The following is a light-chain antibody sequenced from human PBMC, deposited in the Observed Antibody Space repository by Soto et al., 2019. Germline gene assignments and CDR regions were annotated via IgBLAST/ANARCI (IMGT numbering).Light chain of an antibody. CDR3: SSYAGSRTLV. V-gene: IGLV2-14*01. CDR2: DVT. J-gene: IGLJ2*01. Sequence: QSALTQPASVCGSPGQSVTISCTGTSSDVGAYDYVSWYQQHPGKAPKLIIYDVTNRPSGFSNRFSGSKSGNTASLTISGLQAEDEADYYCSSYAGSRTLVFGGGTKLTV. CDR1: SSDVGAYDY.